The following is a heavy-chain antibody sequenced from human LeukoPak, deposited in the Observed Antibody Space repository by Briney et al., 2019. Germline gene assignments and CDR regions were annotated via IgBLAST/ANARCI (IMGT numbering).Heavy chain of an antibody. V-gene: IGHV3-23*01. Sequence: GGSLRLSCAASRFTFSAYVMIWVRPAPGKGLGWGSDIIAIGDRTFYGDSVRGRFTMSRDNSKNTVYLQMNSLRVDDTAVYYCARRDIVVVVSASDYWGQGTLVTVSS. J-gene: IGHJ4*02. CDR3: ARRDIVVVVSASDY. CDR2: IIAIGDRT. D-gene: IGHD2-15*01. CDR1: RFTFSAYV.